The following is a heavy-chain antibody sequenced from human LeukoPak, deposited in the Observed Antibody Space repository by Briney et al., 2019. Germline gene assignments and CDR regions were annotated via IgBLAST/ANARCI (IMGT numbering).Heavy chain of an antibody. V-gene: IGHV4-39*07. CDR3: ARVPDPITIFGVVIMDDAFDI. CDR2: IYYTGST. CDR1: GGSVSSSRYY. J-gene: IGHJ3*02. D-gene: IGHD3-3*01. Sequence: SETLSLTCPVSGGSVSSSRYYWGWIRQPPGKGLEWIGSIYYTGSTYYKPSLKSRVTISVDTSKNQFSLKLSSVTAADTAVYYCARVPDPITIFGVVIMDDAFDIWGQGTMVTVSS.